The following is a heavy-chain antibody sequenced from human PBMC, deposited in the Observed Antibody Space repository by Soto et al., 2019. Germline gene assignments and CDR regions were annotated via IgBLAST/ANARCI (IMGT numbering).Heavy chain of an antibody. V-gene: IGHV3-23*01. CDR1: GGTFSSYA. Sequence: PGGSLRLSCAASGGTFSSYAMSWFRQPPGKGLEWVSAISGSGGSTYYADSVKGRFTISRDNSKNTLYLQMNSLRAEDTAVYYCAKVDDSYCYCYQGGLFSFRGQGTPV. J-gene: IGHJ4*02. CDR2: ISGSGGST. D-gene: IGHD3-22*01. CDR3: AKVDDSYCYCYQGGLFSF.